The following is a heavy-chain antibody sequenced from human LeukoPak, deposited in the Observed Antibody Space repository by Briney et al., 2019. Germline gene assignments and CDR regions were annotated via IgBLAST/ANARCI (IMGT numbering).Heavy chain of an antibody. D-gene: IGHD3-22*01. CDR3: ERDFSGYCRDDAFDI. CDR1: GVSISSSSYY. Sequence: SETLSLTCTVSGVSISSSSYYWGWIRQPPGKGLEWIGSICYSGSTYYNQALKSRVTISVDTSKNQFSLKLTSVTAAHPAIYYCERDFSGYCRDDAFDIWGQGTMLTLPS. CDR2: ICYSGST. J-gene: IGHJ3*02. V-gene: IGHV4-39*07.